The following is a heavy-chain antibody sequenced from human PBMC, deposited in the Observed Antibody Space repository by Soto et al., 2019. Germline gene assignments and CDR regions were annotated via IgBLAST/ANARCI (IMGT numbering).Heavy chain of an antibody. J-gene: IGHJ4*02. Sequence: SETLSLTCAVYGGSFSGYYWSWIRQPPGKGLEWIGEINHSGSTNCNPSLKSRVTISVDTSKNQFSLKLSSVTAADTAVYYCARDKITGLFDYWGQRTPVTVSS. D-gene: IGHD2-8*02. CDR1: GGSFSGYY. CDR2: INHSGST. V-gene: IGHV4-34*01. CDR3: ARDKITGLFDY.